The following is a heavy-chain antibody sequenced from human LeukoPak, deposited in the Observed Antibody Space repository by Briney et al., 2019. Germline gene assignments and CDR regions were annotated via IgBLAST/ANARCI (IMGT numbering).Heavy chain of an antibody. D-gene: IGHD3-22*01. V-gene: IGHV1-18*01. Sequence: ASVKVSCKASGYTFTSYGISWVRQAPGQGLEWMGWISAYNGNTNYAQKLQGRVTMTTDTSTSTAYMELRSLRSEDTAVYYCARAAGAYHYDSSGYQGIDYWGQGTLVTVSS. CDR2: ISAYNGNT. CDR1: GYTFTSYG. CDR3: ARAAGAYHYDSSGYQGIDY. J-gene: IGHJ4*02.